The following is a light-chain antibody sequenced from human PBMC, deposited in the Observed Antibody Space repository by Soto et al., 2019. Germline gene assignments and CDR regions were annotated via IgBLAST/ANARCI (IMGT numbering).Light chain of an antibody. CDR3: SSYSDSDTKV. CDR1: SSDVGAYIY. V-gene: IGLV2-14*03. CDR2: EVN. J-gene: IGLJ1*01. Sequence: QSVLTQPASVSGSPGQSITISCGGTSSDVGAYIYVSWYQQYPGTAPKLIIYEVNNRPSGVSGRFSGSKSDTTAYLTISGLQAEDEADYYCSSYSDSDTKVFGTGTKVTVL.